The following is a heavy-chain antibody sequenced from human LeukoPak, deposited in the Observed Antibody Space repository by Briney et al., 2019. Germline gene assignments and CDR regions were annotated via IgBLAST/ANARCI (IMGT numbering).Heavy chain of an antibody. Sequence: SETLSLTCTVSGGSISSSSYYWGWIRQPPGKGLEWIGSIYYSGSIYYNPSLKSRVTISVDTSKNQFSLKLSSVTAADTAVYYCANLAGSYFDYWGQGTLVTVSS. V-gene: IGHV4-39*01. J-gene: IGHJ4*02. CDR1: GGSISSSSYY. CDR2: IYYSGSI. CDR3: ANLAGSYFDY. D-gene: IGHD3-10*01.